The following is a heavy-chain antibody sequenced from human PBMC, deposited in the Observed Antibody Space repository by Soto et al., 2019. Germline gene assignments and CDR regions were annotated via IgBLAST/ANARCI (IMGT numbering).Heavy chain of an antibody. V-gene: IGHV1-18*01. CDR3: SRDAQKWLVAAFDI. CDR2: ISPYNGNT. D-gene: IGHD6-19*01. Sequence: QVQLVQSGAEVKEPGASVKVSCEASGYTFVSYGISWVRQAPGQGLEWMGWISPYNGNTNYAQKFQGRVAMTTDTSTSTVYMELRSLRSDDRAVYYCSRDAQKWLVAAFDIWGQGTMVTVSS. J-gene: IGHJ3*02. CDR1: GYTFVSYG.